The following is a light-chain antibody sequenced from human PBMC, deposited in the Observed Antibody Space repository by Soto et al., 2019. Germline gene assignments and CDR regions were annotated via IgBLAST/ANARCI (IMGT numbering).Light chain of an antibody. V-gene: IGLV1-44*01. CDR2: SNN. CDR1: SSNIGSNT. J-gene: IGLJ2*01. CDR3: VAWDDSLNGVV. Sequence: QYVLTQPPSASGTPGQRVIISCSGSSSNIGSNTVNWYQQLPGTAPKLLIYSNNQRPSGVPDRFSGSKSGTSASLAISGLQSEDEADYYCVAWDDSLNGVVFGEGTKLTVL.